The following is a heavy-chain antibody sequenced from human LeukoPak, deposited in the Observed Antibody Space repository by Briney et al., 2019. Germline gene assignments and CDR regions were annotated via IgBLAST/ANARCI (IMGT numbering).Heavy chain of an antibody. V-gene: IGHV3-30*02. CDR2: IRYDGSNK. CDR3: AKSCSGGSCFPDS. J-gene: IGHJ4*02. CDR1: GFTFSTYG. Sequence: PWGSLRLSCAASGFTFSTYGMHWVRQTPGKGLEWVAFIRYDGSNKVYVDSVKGRFTISRDNSKNTLYLQMDSLRAEDTAVYYCAKSCSGGSCFPDSWGQGTLVTVSS. D-gene: IGHD2-15*01.